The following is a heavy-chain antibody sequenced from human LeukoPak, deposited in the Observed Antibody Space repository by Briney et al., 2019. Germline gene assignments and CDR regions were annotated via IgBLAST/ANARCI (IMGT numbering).Heavy chain of an antibody. J-gene: IGHJ4*02. CDR2: ISGSASTT. D-gene: IGHD1-26*01. V-gene: IGHV3-23*01. CDR1: GFTFSDYA. Sequence: GGSLRLSCAASGFTFSDYAMSWVRQAPGKGLEWVSGISGSASTTSYADSVKGQFTISRDNSKNTLYLQMNSLRAEDTAVYYCARRVGATGFDYWGQGTLVTVSS. CDR3: ARRVGATGFDY.